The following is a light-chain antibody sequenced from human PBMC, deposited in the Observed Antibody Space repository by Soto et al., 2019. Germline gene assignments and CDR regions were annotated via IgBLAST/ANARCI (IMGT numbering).Light chain of an antibody. CDR3: QQSYNTTWT. CDR2: AAS. CDR1: QSISNY. Sequence: DIQMTQSPSSLSASVGDRVTITCRASQSISNYLNWYQQKPGKAPKLLIYAASSLQGGVPSRFSGSGSGTDFTLTISSLQPEDFATYYCQQSYNTTWTFGQGTKVEIK. V-gene: IGKV1-39*01. J-gene: IGKJ1*01.